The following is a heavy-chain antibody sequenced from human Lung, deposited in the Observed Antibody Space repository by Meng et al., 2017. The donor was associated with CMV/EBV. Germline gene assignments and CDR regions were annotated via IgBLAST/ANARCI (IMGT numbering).Heavy chain of an antibody. V-gene: IGHV4-34*01. J-gene: IGHJ5*02. D-gene: IGHD3-3*01. CDR3: ARRLRFLEWLLYLGWFDP. CDR1: GGSSSGYY. Sequence: SETLSLTCAVYGGSSSGYYWSWIRQPPGKGLEWIGEINHSGSTNCNPSLKSRVTISVDTSKNQFSLKLSSVTAADTAVYYCARRLRFLEWLLYLGWFDPWGQGTLVTVSS. CDR2: INHSGST.